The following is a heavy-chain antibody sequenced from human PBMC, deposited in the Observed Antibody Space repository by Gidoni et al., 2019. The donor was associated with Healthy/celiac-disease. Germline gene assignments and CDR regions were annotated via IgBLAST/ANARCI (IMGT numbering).Heavy chain of an antibody. CDR1: GFTFSDYY. CDR2: ISSSSSYT. CDR3: AREQLGYCSGGSCYTRGAFDI. D-gene: IGHD2-15*01. J-gene: IGHJ3*02. Sequence: QVQLVESGGGLVKPGGSLRLSCAASGFTFSDYYMSWFRQAPGKGLEWVSYISSSSSYTNYADSVKGRFTISRDNAKNSLYLQMNSLRAEDTAVYYCAREQLGYCSGGSCYTRGAFDIWGQGTMVTVSS. V-gene: IGHV3-11*05.